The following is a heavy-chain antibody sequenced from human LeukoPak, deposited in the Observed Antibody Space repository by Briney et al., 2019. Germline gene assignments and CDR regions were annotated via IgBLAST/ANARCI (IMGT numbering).Heavy chain of an antibody. CDR3: ARLELGAYYDSSGHL. CDR1: GFTFSSYW. Sequence: PGGSLRLSCAASGFTFSSYWMSWVRQAPGKGLHWVANIKQDGSEKYYVDSVKGRFTISRDNAKNSLYLQMNSLRAEDTAVYYCARLELGAYYDSSGHLWGQGTLVTVSS. D-gene: IGHD3-22*01. J-gene: IGHJ4*02. V-gene: IGHV3-7*01. CDR2: IKQDGSEK.